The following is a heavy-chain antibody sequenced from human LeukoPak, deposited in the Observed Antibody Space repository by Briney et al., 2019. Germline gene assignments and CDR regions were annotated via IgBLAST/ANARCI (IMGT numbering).Heavy chain of an antibody. CDR2: IKQYGGEK. Sequence: GGSLRLSCVASGFAFSSYWMSWVRQAPGKGLEWVANIKQYGGEKYYVGSVKGPITISRDNDKNSLFMQMNNLRVEDTAVYYCARLGGSYYTYWGQGTLVTVSS. V-gene: IGHV3-7*01. J-gene: IGHJ4*02. CDR1: GFAFSSYW. D-gene: IGHD1-26*01. CDR3: ARLGGSYYTY.